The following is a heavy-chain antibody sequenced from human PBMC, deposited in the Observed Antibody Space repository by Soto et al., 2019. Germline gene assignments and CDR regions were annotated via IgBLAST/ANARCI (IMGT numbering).Heavy chain of an antibody. Sequence: SLRLSCAASGFTFSSYEMNWVRQAPGKGLEWVSYISSSGSTIYYADSVKGRFTISRDNAKNSLYLQMNSLRAEDTAVYYCAGDGRCTNGVCYTGYYGMDVWGQGTTVTVSS. D-gene: IGHD2-8*01. CDR3: AGDGRCTNGVCYTGYYGMDV. CDR2: ISSSGSTI. V-gene: IGHV3-48*03. CDR1: GFTFSSYE. J-gene: IGHJ6*02.